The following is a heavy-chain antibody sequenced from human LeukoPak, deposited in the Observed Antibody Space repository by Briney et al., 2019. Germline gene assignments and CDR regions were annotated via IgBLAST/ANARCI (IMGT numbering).Heavy chain of an antibody. J-gene: IGHJ4*02. V-gene: IGHV4-34*01. CDR3: ARHRYKYYYDSSGVYYFDY. D-gene: IGHD3-22*01. CDR2: INHSGST. CDR1: GGSFSGYY. Sequence: SETLSLTCAVYGGSFSGYYWSWIRQPPGKGLEWIGEINHSGSTNYNPSLKSRVTISVDTSKNQFSLKLSSVTAADTAVYYCARHRYKYYYDSSGVYYFDYWGQGTLVTVSS.